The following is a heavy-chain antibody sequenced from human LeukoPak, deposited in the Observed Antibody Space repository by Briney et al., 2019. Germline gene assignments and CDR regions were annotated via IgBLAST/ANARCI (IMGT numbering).Heavy chain of an antibody. CDR2: IYYSGST. V-gene: IGHV4-59*08. J-gene: IGHJ4*02. CDR3: ARGTIAVAGLFDY. CDR1: GGSISSYY. D-gene: IGHD6-19*01. Sequence: PSETLSLTCTVSGGSISSYYWSWIRQPPGMGLEWIGYIYYSGSTNYNPSLKSRVTISVDTSKNQFSLKLSSVTAADTAVYYCARGTIAVAGLFDYWGQGTLVTVSS.